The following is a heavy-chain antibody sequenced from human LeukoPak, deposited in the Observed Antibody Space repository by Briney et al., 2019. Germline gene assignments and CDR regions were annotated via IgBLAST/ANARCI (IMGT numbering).Heavy chain of an antibody. Sequence: SETLSLTCTVSGGSISSYFWSLIRQPPGKGLEWIGYIYHSGSTHYNPSLKSRVTISVDTSKNEFSLKLTSVTAADTAVYYCARSIGSDYADYWGQGTLVTVSS. D-gene: IGHD4-17*01. CDR2: IYHSGST. V-gene: IGHV4-59*08. CDR1: GGSISSYF. J-gene: IGHJ4*02. CDR3: ARSIGSDYADY.